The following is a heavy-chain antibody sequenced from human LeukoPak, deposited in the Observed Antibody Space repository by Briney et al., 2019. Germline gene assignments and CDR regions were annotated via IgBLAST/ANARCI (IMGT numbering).Heavy chain of an antibody. Sequence: ASVKVSCKASGYTFTSYGISWVRQAPGQGLEWMGWISAYNGNTNYAQKLQGRVTMTTDTSTSTAYMELRSLRSEDTAVYYCASTYYYGSGGYYYMDVWGKGTTVTISS. CDR3: ASTYYYGSGGYYYMDV. D-gene: IGHD3-10*01. V-gene: IGHV1-18*01. J-gene: IGHJ6*03. CDR2: ISAYNGNT. CDR1: GYTFTSYG.